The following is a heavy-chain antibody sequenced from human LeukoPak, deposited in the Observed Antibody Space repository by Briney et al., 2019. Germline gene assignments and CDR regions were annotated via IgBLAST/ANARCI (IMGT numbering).Heavy chain of an antibody. CDR2: ISAGSSNT. CDR3: ARDAVQAGTPFYVDF. CDR1: GFIFASYG. D-gene: IGHD2-15*01. J-gene: IGHJ4*02. Sequence: GGSLRLSCSASGFIFASYGMNWVRQAPGKGLQWVSYISAGSSNTFYADSVKGRFTISRDDADNSLHLQMNSLSAEDTAVYYCARDAVQAGTPFYVDFWGQGALVTVSS. V-gene: IGHV3-48*01.